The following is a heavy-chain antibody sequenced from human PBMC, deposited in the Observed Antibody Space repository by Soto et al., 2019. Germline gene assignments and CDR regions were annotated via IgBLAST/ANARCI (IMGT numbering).Heavy chain of an antibody. J-gene: IGHJ2*01. V-gene: IGHV4-34*01. CDR2: ITPSGST. D-gene: IGHD5-12*01. CDR1: GGSFSGYY. CDR3: ASRRRDGYNYRYFDL. Sequence: SETLSLTCAVYGGSFSGYYWSWIRQPPGKGLEWIGEITPSGSTNYNPSLKSRVTIPLGTSKNQFSLTLSSVTTADTAVYYCASRRRDGYNYRYFDLWGRGTLVT.